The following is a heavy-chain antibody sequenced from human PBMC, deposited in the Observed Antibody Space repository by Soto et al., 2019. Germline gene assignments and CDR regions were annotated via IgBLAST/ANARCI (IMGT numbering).Heavy chain of an antibody. CDR1: GGSISGSSYY. V-gene: IGHV4-39*01. D-gene: IGHD6-19*01. CDR3: ASGGEGSIAVAG. J-gene: IGHJ4*02. CDR2: IYYTVRT. Sequence: QLQLQESGPGLVKPSETLSLTCTVSGGSISGSSYYWGWIRQPPGKGLEWIGAIYYTVRTYYKTSLKSRFTISVDTSKNQFSLKLNSVSAANTAVYYCASGGEGSIAVAGWGQGTLVTVSS.